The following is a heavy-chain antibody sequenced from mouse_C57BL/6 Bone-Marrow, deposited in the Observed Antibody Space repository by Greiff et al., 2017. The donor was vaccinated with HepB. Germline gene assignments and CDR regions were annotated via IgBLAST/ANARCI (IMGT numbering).Heavy chain of an antibody. J-gene: IGHJ3*01. Sequence: VKLMESGAELVRPGTSVKISCKASGYTFTNYWIGWAKQRPGHGLEWIGDIYPGGGYTNYNEKFKGKATLTADKSSSTAYMQFSSLTSEDSAIYYCAREGVTGWFAYWGQGTLVTVSA. D-gene: IGHD2-1*01. V-gene: IGHV1-63*01. CDR1: GYTFTNYW. CDR3: AREGVTGWFAY. CDR2: IYPGGGYT.